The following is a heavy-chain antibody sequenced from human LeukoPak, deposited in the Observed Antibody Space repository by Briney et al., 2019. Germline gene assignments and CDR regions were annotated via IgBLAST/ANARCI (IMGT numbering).Heavy chain of an antibody. J-gene: IGHJ4*02. CDR3: ARDRGDYDYVWGTHRYGYFDY. D-gene: IGHD3-16*02. Sequence: ASVKVSCKASGYTFTGYYMHWVRQAPGQGLEWMGWINAGNGNTKYLQEFQGRVTITRDTSASTAYMELSSLRSEDMAVYYCARDRGDYDYVWGTHRYGYFDYWGQGTLVTVSS. CDR2: INAGNGNT. V-gene: IGHV1-3*03. CDR1: GYTFTGYY.